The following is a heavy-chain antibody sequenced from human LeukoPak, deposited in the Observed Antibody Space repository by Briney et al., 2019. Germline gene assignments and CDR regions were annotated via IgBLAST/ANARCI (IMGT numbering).Heavy chain of an antibody. CDR3: ARHIIEYSSSALFDY. D-gene: IGHD6-6*01. CDR1: GASISSYY. J-gene: IGHJ4*02. Sequence: SETLSLTCTVSGASISSYYWSWIRQPPGKGLEWIGYIYYSGSTNYNPSLKSRVTISVDTSKNQFSLKLSSVTAADTAVYYCARHIIEYSSSALFDYWGQGTLVTVSS. V-gene: IGHV4-59*01. CDR2: IYYSGST.